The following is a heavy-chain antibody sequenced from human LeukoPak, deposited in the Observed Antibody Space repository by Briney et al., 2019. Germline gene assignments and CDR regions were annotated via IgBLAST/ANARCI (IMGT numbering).Heavy chain of an antibody. V-gene: IGHV4-59*01. D-gene: IGHD3-22*01. Sequence: SETLSLTCTVSGVSISSYYWSWIRQPPGKVLEWIGYIYYSGSTDYNPSLKRRVTISVDTSKNQFSLKLSSVTAADAAVYYCAREKAYYYDPWGQGTLVTVSS. CDR3: AREKAYYYDP. CDR1: GVSISSYY. J-gene: IGHJ4*02. CDR2: IYYSGST.